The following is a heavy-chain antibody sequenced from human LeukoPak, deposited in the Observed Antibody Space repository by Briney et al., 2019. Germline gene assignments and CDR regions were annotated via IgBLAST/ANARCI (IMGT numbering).Heavy chain of an antibody. CDR2: IIPILGIA. J-gene: IGHJ4*02. V-gene: IGHV1-69*04. CDR1: GGTFSSYA. CDR3: AKTGLLEGVYYFDY. D-gene: IGHD2-15*01. Sequence: SVKVSCKASGGTFSSYAISWVRQAPGQGLEWMGRIIPILGIANYAQKFQGRVTITSDKSTSTAYMELSSLRSEDTALYYCAKTGLLEGVYYFDYWGQGTLVTVSS.